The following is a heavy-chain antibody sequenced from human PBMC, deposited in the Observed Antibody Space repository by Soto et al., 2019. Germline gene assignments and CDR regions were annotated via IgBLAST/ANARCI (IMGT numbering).Heavy chain of an antibody. D-gene: IGHD6-13*01. Sequence: GASVKVSCKASGYTFTSYAMHWVRQAPGQRLEWMGWINAGNGNTKYSQKFQGRVTITRDTSASTAYMELSSLRSEDTAVYYCARDLGYSSILVVNWFDPWGQGTLVTVS. CDR3: ARDLGYSSILVVNWFDP. CDR2: INAGNGNT. V-gene: IGHV1-3*01. J-gene: IGHJ5*02. CDR1: GYTFTSYA.